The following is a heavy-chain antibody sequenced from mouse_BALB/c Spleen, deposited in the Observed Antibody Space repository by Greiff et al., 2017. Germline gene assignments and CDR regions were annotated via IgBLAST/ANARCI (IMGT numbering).Heavy chain of an antibody. CDR1: GYSITSDYA. CDR3: AVFYWYFDV. J-gene: IGHJ1*01. CDR2: ISYSGST. Sequence: EVQLQQSGPGLVKPSQSLSLTCTVTGYSITSDYAWNWIRQFPGNKLEWMGYISYSGSTSYNPSLKSRISITRDTSKNQFFLQLNSVTTEDTATYYCAVFYWYFDVWGAGTTVTVSS. V-gene: IGHV3-2*02.